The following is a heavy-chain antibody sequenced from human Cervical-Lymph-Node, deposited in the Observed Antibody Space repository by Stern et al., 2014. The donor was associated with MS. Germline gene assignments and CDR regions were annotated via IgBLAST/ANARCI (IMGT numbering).Heavy chain of an antibody. CDR3: ARAWHGGTVSTITAFDV. V-gene: IGHV1-69*06. D-gene: IGHD5/OR15-5a*01. J-gene: IGHJ3*01. CDR2: IIPSFGTA. CDR1: GGTFSSYA. Sequence: QVQLGQSGAEVKKPGSSGKVSCKASGGTFSSYAISWVRQAPGQGLEWMGGIIPSFGTANNAQKFQGRVTITADKSTSTAYMELSSLTSEDTAIYYCARAWHGGTVSTITAFDVWGQGTMVTVSS.